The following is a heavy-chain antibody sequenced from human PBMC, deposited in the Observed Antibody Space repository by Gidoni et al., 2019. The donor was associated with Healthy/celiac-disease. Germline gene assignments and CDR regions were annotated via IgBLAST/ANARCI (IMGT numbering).Heavy chain of an antibody. Sequence: QVQLQESGPGLVKPSETLSLTCTVSGGSISSYYWRWIRQPPGKGLEWIGYIYYSGSTNYNPSLKSRVTISVDTSKNQFSLKLSSVTAADTAVYYCARDHYDILTGYYRVDPWGQGTLVTVSS. CDR3: ARDHYDILTGYYRVDP. V-gene: IGHV4-59*01. CDR2: IYYSGST. J-gene: IGHJ5*02. D-gene: IGHD3-9*01. CDR1: GGSISSYY.